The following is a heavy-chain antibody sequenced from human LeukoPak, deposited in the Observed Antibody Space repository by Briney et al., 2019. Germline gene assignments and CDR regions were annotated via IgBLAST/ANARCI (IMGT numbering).Heavy chain of an antibody. CDR1: GITFSSHA. J-gene: IGHJ6*03. D-gene: IGHD5-24*01. CDR3: AKGGAATMRDGYNYYYYYMEA. Sequence: GGSLRLSCAASGITFSSHAMSWVRQARGEGLEWGSLISGSGGHRYYGDSVKGRFTISRDNSTNRLYLQMNSLRPEDTAVYYCAKGGAATMRDGYNYYYYYMEAWGRGTTVTVSS. V-gene: IGHV3-23*01. CDR2: ISGSGGHR.